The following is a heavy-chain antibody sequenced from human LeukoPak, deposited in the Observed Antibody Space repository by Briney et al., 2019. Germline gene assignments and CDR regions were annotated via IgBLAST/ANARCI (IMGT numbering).Heavy chain of an antibody. J-gene: IGHJ4*02. Sequence: GGSLRLSCAASGFTFSSYSMNWVRQAPGKGLEWVSSISSSSSYIYYADSVKGRFTISRDNSKNTLYLQMNSLRAEDTAVYYCAKDGGSSGYGYFDYWGQGTLVTVSS. CDR1: GFTFSSYS. CDR2: ISSSSSYI. D-gene: IGHD5-12*01. CDR3: AKDGGSSGYGYFDY. V-gene: IGHV3-21*04.